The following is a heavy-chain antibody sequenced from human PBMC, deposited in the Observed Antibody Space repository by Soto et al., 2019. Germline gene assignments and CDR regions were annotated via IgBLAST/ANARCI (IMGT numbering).Heavy chain of an antibody. CDR1: GYSFTSYW. D-gene: IGHD2-21*01. Sequence: GESLKISCKGSGYSFTSYWISWVRQMPGKGLEWMGRIDPSDSYTNYSPSFQGHVTISADKSISTAYLQWSSLKASDTAMYYCARHIPSPYYYYYYGMDVWGQGTTVIVSS. CDR3: ARHIPSPYYYYYYGMDV. J-gene: IGHJ6*02. CDR2: IDPSDSYT. V-gene: IGHV5-10-1*01.